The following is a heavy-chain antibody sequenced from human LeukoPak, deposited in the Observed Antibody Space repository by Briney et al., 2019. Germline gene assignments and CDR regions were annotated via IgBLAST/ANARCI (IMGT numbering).Heavy chain of an antibody. CDR3: ARTDPTAMVLSWFDP. CDR2: ISSSSSYI. CDR1: GFTFSSYG. V-gene: IGHV3-21*01. D-gene: IGHD5-18*01. J-gene: IGHJ5*02. Sequence: GGSLRLSCAASGFTFSSYGMHWVRQAPGKGLEWVSSISSSSSYIYYADSVKGRFTISRDNAKNSLYLQMNSLRAEDTAVYYCARTDPTAMVLSWFDPWGQGTLVTVSS.